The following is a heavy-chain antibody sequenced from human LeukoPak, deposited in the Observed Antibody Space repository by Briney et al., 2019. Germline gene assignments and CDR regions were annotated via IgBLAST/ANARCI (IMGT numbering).Heavy chain of an antibody. D-gene: IGHD3-10*01. V-gene: IGHV1-18*01. CDR3: ARGQKARLWFGELLYGMDV. CDR2: IIAYNGNT. J-gene: IGHJ6*02. CDR1: GYTFTSYG. Sequence: GASVKVSCKASGYTFTSYGISWVRQAPGQGLEWMGWIIAYNGNTNYAQKLQGRVTMTTDTSTSTAYMELRSLRSDDTAVYYCARGQKARLWFGELLYGMDVWGQGTTVTVSS.